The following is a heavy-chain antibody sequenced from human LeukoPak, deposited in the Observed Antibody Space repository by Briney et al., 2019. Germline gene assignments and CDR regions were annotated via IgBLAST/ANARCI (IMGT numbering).Heavy chain of an antibody. CDR1: GGSISSYY. CDR2: IYYSGST. Sequence: SETLSVTCTVSGGSISSYYWSWIRQPPGKGLEWIGYIYYSGSTNYNPSLKSRVTISVDTSKNQFSLKLSSVTAADTAVYYCAREMGAVAGKGNYFDYWGQGTLVTVSS. D-gene: IGHD6-19*01. V-gene: IGHV4-59*01. CDR3: AREMGAVAGKGNYFDY. J-gene: IGHJ4*02.